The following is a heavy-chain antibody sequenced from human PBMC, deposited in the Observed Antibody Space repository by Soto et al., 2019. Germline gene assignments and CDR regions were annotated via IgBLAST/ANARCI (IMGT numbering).Heavy chain of an antibody. J-gene: IGHJ4*02. CDR1: GGSISSGDYY. CDR2: IYYSGST. D-gene: IGHD6-13*01. CDR3: ARVFRSYSSSWAFDY. Sequence: QVQLQESGPGLVKPSQTLSLTCTVSGGSISSGDYYWSWISQPPGKGLEWIGYIYYSGSTYYNPSLKSRVTISVDTSKNQFSLKLSSVTAADTAVYYCARVFRSYSSSWAFDYWGQGTLVTVSS. V-gene: IGHV4-30-4*01.